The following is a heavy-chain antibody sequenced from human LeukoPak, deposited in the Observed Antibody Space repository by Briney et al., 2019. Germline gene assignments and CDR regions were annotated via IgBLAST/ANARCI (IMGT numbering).Heavy chain of an antibody. V-gene: IGHV4-39*07. CDR3: ARDSVPADIFDSFNI. CDR1: GGSISSSSYY. CDR2: IYYSGST. Sequence: SETLSLTCTVSGGSISSSSYYWGWIRQPPGKGLEWIGSIYYSGSTYYNPSLKSRVTISVDTSKNQFSLKLSSVTAADTAVYYWARDSVPADIFDSFNIGGKGKMVPVSS. D-gene: IGHD2-2*01. J-gene: IGHJ3*02.